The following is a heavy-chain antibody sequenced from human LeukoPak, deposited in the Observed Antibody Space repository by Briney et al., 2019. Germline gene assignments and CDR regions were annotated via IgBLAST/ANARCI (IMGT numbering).Heavy chain of an antibody. CDR1: GFTFSSYG. D-gene: IGHD3-16*01. V-gene: IGHV3-33*01. J-gene: IGHJ3*02. CDR3: GREGGARLGGGAFDI. Sequence: GRSLRLSCAASGFTFSSYGMHWVRQAPGKGLEWVAVIWNDGSNKYYADSVKGRFTISRDNSKNTLYLQMNSLRAEDTAVYYCGREGGARLGGGAFDIWGQGTMVTVSS. CDR2: IWNDGSNK.